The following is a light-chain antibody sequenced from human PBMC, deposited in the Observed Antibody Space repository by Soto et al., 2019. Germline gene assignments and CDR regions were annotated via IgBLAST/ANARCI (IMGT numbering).Light chain of an antibody. CDR3: HQSCTIPRT. CDR2: WAS. J-gene: IGKJ1*01. V-gene: IGKV4-1*01. Sequence: DIVVTQSPESLAVSLGERATINCKSTQSVLLSSQNKNCITWYQQKPGQPPKVLIYWASTRNSGVPDRFSGSGSGTDFTLTISSLQAEYLAVYYGHQSCTIPRTFGQGNKVEIK. CDR1: QSVLLSSQNKNC.